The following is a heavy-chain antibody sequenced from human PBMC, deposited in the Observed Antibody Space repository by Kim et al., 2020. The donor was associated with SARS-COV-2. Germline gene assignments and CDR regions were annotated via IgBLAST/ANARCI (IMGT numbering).Heavy chain of an antibody. Sequence: ASVKVSCKTSGYSFSGYGISWVRQAPGQGLEWMGWISGDKGNTNYAQKLQGRVTMTTDTSTSTAYMELRSLRSDDTAVYYCARDRSDYRDSVDYDYYIMDVWGQGTTVTVSS. CDR2: ISGDKGNT. J-gene: IGHJ6*03. D-gene: IGHD4-17*01. V-gene: IGHV1-18*01. CDR3: ARDRSDYRDSVDYDYYIMDV. CDR1: GYSFSGYG.